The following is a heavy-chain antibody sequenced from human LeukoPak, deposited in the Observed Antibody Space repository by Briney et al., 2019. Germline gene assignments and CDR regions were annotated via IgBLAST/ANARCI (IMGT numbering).Heavy chain of an antibody. J-gene: IGHJ6*02. Sequence: GGSLRLSCAASGFTFISYWMHWVRQAPGKGLVWVSRINIDGTTTSYADSVKGRFTISRDNSKNTLYLQMNSLRAEDTAVYYCARGQLEWENYYYGMDVWGQGTTVTVSS. V-gene: IGHV3-74*01. CDR3: ARGQLEWENYYYGMDV. CDR1: GFTFISYW. CDR2: INIDGTTT. D-gene: IGHD1-1*01.